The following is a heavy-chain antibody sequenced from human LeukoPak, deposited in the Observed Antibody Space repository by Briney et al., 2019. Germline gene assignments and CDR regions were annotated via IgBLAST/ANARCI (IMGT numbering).Heavy chain of an antibody. CDR1: GGSFSGYY. CDR3: ARGTTRPKFTWVFDY. CDR2: INHSGST. V-gene: IGHV4-34*01. D-gene: IGHD1-1*01. J-gene: IGHJ4*02. Sequence: SETLSLTCAVYGGSFSGYYWSWIRQPPGKGLEWIGEINHSGSTNYNPSLKSRVNISVDTSKNQFSLKLSSVTAADTAVYYCARGTTRPKFTWVFDYWGQGTLVTVSS.